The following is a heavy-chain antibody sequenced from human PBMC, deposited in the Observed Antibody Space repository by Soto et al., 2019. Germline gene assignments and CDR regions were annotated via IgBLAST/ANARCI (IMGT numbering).Heavy chain of an antibody. Sequence: SETLSVRCSGSGGLMSTSSFFGPSNIQPPGKGPEWMGSINYSRTTYYTSSLRSRMTISGDTSKNHFSLKMSSVTAADTSFYYCAPPIHCFTTSCYFD. V-gene: IGHV4-39*01. D-gene: IGHD2-2*01. J-gene: IGHJ3*01. CDR2: INYSRTT. CDR3: APPIHCFTTSCYFD. CDR1: GGLMSTSSFF.